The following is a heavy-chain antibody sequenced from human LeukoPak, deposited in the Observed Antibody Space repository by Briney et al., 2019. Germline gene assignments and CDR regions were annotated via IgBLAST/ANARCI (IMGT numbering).Heavy chain of an antibody. CDR2: IYHSGST. V-gene: IGHV4-39*07. Sequence: SETLSLTCTVSGGSISSSSYYWGWIRQPPGKGLEWIGSIYHSGSTYYNPSLKSRVTISVDTSKNQFSLKLSSVTAADTAVYYCARDPSSIAAAGTFDYWGQGTLVTVSS. CDR3: ARDPSSIAAAGTFDY. D-gene: IGHD6-13*01. CDR1: GGSISSSSYY. J-gene: IGHJ4*02.